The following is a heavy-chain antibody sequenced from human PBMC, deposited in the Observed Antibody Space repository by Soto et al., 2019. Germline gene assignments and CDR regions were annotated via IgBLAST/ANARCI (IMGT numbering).Heavy chain of an antibody. CDR3: ARHFIYVTMYYDFWSGYSPNWFDP. J-gene: IGHJ5*02. V-gene: IGHV4-39*01. D-gene: IGHD3-3*01. CDR1: GGSISSSSYY. Sequence: SETLSLTCTVSGGSISSSSYYWGWIRQPPGKGLEWIGSIYYSGSTYYNPSLKSRVTISVDTSKNQFSLKLSSVTAADTAVYYCARHFIYVTMYYDFWSGYSPNWFDPWGQGTLVTV. CDR2: IYYSGST.